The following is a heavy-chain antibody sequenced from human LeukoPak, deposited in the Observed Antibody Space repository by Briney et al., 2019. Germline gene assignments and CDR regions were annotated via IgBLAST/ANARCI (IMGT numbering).Heavy chain of an antibody. CDR3: ARDGAYGSGSLNNWFDP. CDR1: GGTFSSYA. J-gene: IGHJ5*02. V-gene: IGHV1-69*13. D-gene: IGHD3-10*01. Sequence: SVKVSCKASGGTFSSYAISWVRQAPGQGLEWMGGIIPIFGTANYAQKFQGRVTITADESTSTAYMELSSLRSEDTAVYYCARDGAYGSGSLNNWFDPWGQGTLVTVSS. CDR2: IIPIFGTA.